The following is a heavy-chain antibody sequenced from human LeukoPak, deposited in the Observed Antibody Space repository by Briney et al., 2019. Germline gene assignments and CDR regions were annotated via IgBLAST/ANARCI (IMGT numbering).Heavy chain of an antibody. Sequence: PGGSLRLSCAASGFTFSSYSMNWVRQAPGKGLEWVSSISSSSSYIYYADSVKGRFTISRDNAKNSLYLQMNSLRAEDTAVYYCARAPTRSGYYTGFDYWGQGTLVNVSS. D-gene: IGHD3-3*01. CDR3: ARAPTRSGYYTGFDY. CDR1: GFTFSSYS. J-gene: IGHJ4*02. V-gene: IGHV3-21*01. CDR2: ISSSSSYI.